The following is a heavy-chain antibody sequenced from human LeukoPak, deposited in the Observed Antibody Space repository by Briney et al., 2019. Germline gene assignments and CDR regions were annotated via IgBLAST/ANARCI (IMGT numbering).Heavy chain of an antibody. CDR2: INSDGSST. CDR3: AREMVTDLVFDY. D-gene: IGHD5-18*01. J-gene: IGHJ4*02. V-gene: IGHV3-74*01. Sequence: GGSLRLSCAASGFTFSSYWMPWVRQAPGKGLLWVSRINSDGSSTTYADSVKGRFTISRDNAKNTLYLQMNSLRAEDTAVYYCAREMVTDLVFDYWGQGTLVTVSS. CDR1: GFTFSSYW.